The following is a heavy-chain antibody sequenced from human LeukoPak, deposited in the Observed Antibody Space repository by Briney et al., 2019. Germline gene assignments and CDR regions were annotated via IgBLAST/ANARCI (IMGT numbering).Heavy chain of an antibody. D-gene: IGHD1-26*01. V-gene: IGHV4-4*07. CDR2: IYTSGST. CDR3: ARDNLMWELKQGYYYMDV. CDR1: GGSSSSYY. Sequence: SETLSLTCTVSGGSSSSYYWSWIRQPAGKGLEWIGRIYTSGSTNYNPSLKSRVTMSVDTSKNQCSLKLSSVTAADTAVYYCARDNLMWELKQGYYYMDVWGKGTTVTVSS. J-gene: IGHJ6*03.